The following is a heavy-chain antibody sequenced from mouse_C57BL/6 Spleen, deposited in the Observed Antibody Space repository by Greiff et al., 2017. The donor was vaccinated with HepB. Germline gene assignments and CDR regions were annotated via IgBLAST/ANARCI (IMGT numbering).Heavy chain of an antibody. CDR3: TKNRANYFDY. V-gene: IGHV5-4*03. CDR1: GFTFSSYA. CDR2: ISDGGSYT. J-gene: IGHJ2*01. Sequence: EVKLVESGGGLVKPGGSLKLSCAASGFTFSSYAMSWVRQTPEKRLEWVATISDGGSYTYYPDNVKGRFTISRDNAKNNLYLQMSSLKSEDTAMYYCTKNRANYFDYWGQGTTLTVSS.